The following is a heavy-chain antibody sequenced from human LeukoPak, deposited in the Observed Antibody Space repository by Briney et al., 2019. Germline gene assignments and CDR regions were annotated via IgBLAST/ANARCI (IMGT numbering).Heavy chain of an antibody. Sequence: PSETLSLTCAVYGGSFSGYYWSWIRQPPGKGLEWIGEINHSGSTNYNPSLKSRVTISVDTSKNQFSLKLSSVTAADTAVYYCARGPRIQLWFLWGDAFQHWGQGTLVTVSS. CDR3: ARGPRIQLWFLWGDAFQH. V-gene: IGHV4-34*01. CDR2: INHSGST. D-gene: IGHD5-18*01. CDR1: GGSFSGYY. J-gene: IGHJ1*01.